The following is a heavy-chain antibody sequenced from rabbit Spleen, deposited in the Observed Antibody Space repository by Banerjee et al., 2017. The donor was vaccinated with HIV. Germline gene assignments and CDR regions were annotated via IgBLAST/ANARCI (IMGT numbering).Heavy chain of an antibody. D-gene: IGHD6-1*01. Sequence: QEQLEESGGDLVKPGASLTLTCIASGVSFSGSSYMCWVRQAPGKGLEWIGYIEPIFGNTYYANWVNGRFTISSHNAQNTLYLQLNSLTAADTATYFCVREAGYGGYGDANLWGPGTLVTVS. CDR3: VREAGYGGYGDANL. CDR2: IEPIFGNT. CDR1: GVSFSGSSY. J-gene: IGHJ4*01. V-gene: IGHV1S43*01.